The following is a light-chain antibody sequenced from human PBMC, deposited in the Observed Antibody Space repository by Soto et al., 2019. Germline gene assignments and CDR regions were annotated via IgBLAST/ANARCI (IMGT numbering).Light chain of an antibody. CDR3: MQATQFPLT. V-gene: IGKV2-24*01. CDR2: QIS. CDR1: QSLVHSDGNTY. Sequence: DIVMTQTPLSSPVTLGQPASISCRSSQSLVHSDGNTYLNWLQQRPGQPPRLLIYQISNRFSGVPDRFSGGGAGTDFTLKISRVEAEDVGVYYCMQATQFPLTFGGGTKVEIK. J-gene: IGKJ4*01.